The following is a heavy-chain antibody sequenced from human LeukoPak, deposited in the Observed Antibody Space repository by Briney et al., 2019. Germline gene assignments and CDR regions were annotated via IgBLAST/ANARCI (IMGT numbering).Heavy chain of an antibody. V-gene: IGHV3-30*02. J-gene: IGHJ6*03. CDR2: IRYDGSNK. Sequence: PGGSLRLSCAASGFTFSSYGMHWVRQAPGKGLEWVAFIRYDGSNKYYADSVKGRFTISRDNSKNTLYLQMNSLRAEDTAVYYCAKAPLAAAGTGNYYYMDVWGKGTTVTVSS. CDR3: AKAPLAAAGTGNYYYMDV. CDR1: GFTFSSYG. D-gene: IGHD6-13*01.